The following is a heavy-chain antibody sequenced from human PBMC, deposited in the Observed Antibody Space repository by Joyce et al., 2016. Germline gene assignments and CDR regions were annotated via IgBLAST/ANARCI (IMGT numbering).Heavy chain of an antibody. Sequence: QVQLVQSGTEVKKPGASVTVSCKASGYDFSNYAMHWGRQVPGQTIEWMGWIKGVNGKTKYSQKLQGRITITRDISASTSYMELSSLRSEDTAVYFCARGGVQYCRGGTCYLATNGLDVWGQGTTVTVSS. J-gene: IGHJ6*02. V-gene: IGHV1-3*01. D-gene: IGHD2-15*01. CDR2: IKGVNGKT. CDR1: GYDFSNYA. CDR3: ARGGVQYCRGGTCYLATNGLDV.